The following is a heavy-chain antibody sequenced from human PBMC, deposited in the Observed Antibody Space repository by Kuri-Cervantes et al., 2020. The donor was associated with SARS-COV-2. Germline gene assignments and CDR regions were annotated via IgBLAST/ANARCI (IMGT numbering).Heavy chain of an antibody. J-gene: IGHJ4*02. D-gene: IGHD2-15*01. CDR1: GGSISGSSYY. CDR3: ARQSVVASDD. CDR2: IYYSGST. Sequence: SETLSLTCTVSGGSISGSSYYWGWIRQPPGKGLEWIGSIYYSGSTYYNPSLKSRVTISVDTSKNQFSLKLSSVTAADTAVYYCARQSVVASDDWGQGTLVTVSS. V-gene: IGHV4-39*01.